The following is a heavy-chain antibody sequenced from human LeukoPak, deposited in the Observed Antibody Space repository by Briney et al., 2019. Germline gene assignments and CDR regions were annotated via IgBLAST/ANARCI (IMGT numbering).Heavy chain of an antibody. Sequence: SETLSLTCTVSGASIRTFYWNWIRQPAGKRLEWIGRIYSSGSTNYNPSLKSRVTMSVDTSKNQFSLQLSSVTAADTAVYYCARGGRGSGDYYYYYGMDVWGQGTTVTVSS. D-gene: IGHD2-15*01. CDR3: ARGGRGSGDYYYYYGMDV. CDR2: IYSSGST. CDR1: GASIRTFY. V-gene: IGHV4-4*07. J-gene: IGHJ6*02.